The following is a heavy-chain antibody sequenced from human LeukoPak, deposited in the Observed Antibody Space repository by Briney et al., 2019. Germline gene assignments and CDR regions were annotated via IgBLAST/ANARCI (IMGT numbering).Heavy chain of an antibody. Sequence: SVKVSCKASGGTFSSYAISWVRHAPGQGLEWMGGIIPIFGTANYAQKFQGRVTITTDESTSTAFVERSSLRSEDTAVYYCAKGGFVHAFDIWGQGTMVTVSS. CDR2: IIPIFGTA. J-gene: IGHJ3*02. CDR3: AKGGFVHAFDI. V-gene: IGHV1-69*05. D-gene: IGHD3-16*01. CDR1: GGTFSSYA.